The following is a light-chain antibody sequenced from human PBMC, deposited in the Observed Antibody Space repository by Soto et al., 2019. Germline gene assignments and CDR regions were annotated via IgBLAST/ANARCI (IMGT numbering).Light chain of an antibody. CDR2: GAS. J-gene: IGKJ4*01. V-gene: IGKV3-15*01. CDR1: QGVSRK. CDR3: QQYHTWPIT. Sequence: DIVMTQSPATLSVAPGERVTFSCRASQGVSRKLAWYQHKPGQAPRLLLSGASTGATGIPARFSVSGSGTEFTLTISSLQSEDCAIYYCQQYHTWPITCGGGTKV.